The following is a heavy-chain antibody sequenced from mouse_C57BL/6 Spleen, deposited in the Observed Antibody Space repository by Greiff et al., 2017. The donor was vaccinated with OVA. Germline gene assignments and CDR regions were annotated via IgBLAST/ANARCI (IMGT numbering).Heavy chain of an antibody. CDR3: ARANWENYFDY. V-gene: IGHV5-17*01. D-gene: IGHD4-1*01. CDR1: GFTFSDYG. CDR2: ISSGSSTI. Sequence: DVKLVESGGGLVKPGGSLKLSCAASGFTFSDYGMHWVRQAPEKGLEWVAYISSGSSTIYYADTVKGRFTISRDNAKNTLFLQMTSLRSEDTAMYYCARANWENYFDYWGQGTTLTVSS. J-gene: IGHJ2*01.